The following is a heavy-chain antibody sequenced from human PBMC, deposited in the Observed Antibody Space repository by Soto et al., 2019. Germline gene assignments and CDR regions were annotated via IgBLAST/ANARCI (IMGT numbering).Heavy chain of an antibody. J-gene: IGHJ4*02. V-gene: IGHV1-46*01. CDR1: GYPFTDYF. Sequence: ASVKVSCKTSGYPFTDYFIHWVRQAPGQGLEWMGIISLYHHSTSYAQKFQGRLTVTADTSTTTVYMDLSSLTSEDSAVYWCARELYSCGGDCPYYMDYWGQGTLVTVS. CDR3: ARELYSCGGDCPYYMDY. CDR2: ISLYHHST. D-gene: IGHD2-21*02.